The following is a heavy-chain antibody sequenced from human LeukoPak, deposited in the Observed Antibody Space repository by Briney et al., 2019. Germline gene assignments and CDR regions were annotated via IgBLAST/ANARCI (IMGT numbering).Heavy chain of an antibody. CDR2: IFHNGKT. J-gene: IGHJ4*02. Sequence: KEHEWIGDIFHNGKTNYNPSLKGRVTISIDTSNNQFSLRLPSVTAADTAVYYCARIFDSWGQGTLVTVSS. CDR3: ARIFDS. V-gene: IGHV4-4*02.